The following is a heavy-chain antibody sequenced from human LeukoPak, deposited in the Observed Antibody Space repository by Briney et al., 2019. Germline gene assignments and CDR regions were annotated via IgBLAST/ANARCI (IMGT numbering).Heavy chain of an antibody. CDR3: ARGRFYGDYRGYFDY. D-gene: IGHD4-17*01. CDR2: ISGSADTT. V-gene: IGHV3-23*01. CDR1: GFTFSSYA. J-gene: IGHJ4*02. Sequence: GGSLRLSCAVSGFTFSSYAMSWVRQAPGKGLEWVSGISGSADTTYYADSVKGRFTISSDSSKNTLFLQMNSLRAEDTAVYYCARGRFYGDYRGYFDYWGQGTLVTVSS.